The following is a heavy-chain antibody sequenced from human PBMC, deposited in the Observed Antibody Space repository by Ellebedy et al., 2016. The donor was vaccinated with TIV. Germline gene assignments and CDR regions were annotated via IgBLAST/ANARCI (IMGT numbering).Heavy chain of an antibody. Sequence: GESLKISCAASGFTFSDYYMSWIRRAPGKGLEWISYISSSTTYTNYADSVKGRFTISRDNAKNSLYLRMNSLRAEDTAVYYCARDYYGSGSYSSDWGQGTLVTVSS. CDR3: ARDYYGSGSYSSD. CDR2: ISSSTTYT. V-gene: IGHV3-11*06. CDR1: GFTFSDYY. J-gene: IGHJ4*02. D-gene: IGHD3-10*01.